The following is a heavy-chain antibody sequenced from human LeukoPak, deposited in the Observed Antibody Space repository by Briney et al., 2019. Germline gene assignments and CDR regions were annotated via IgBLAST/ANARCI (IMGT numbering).Heavy chain of an antibody. Sequence: GGSLRLSCAASGFTFSSYEMNWVRQAPGKGLEWVSYITNRGSGSTIYYAGSVKGRSTVSRDDAKDSLFLQMNSLRAEDTALYYCARQSGYYHIDYWGQGTLVTVSS. CDR2: ITNRGSGSTI. D-gene: IGHD1-26*01. J-gene: IGHJ4*02. CDR3: ARQSGYYHIDY. CDR1: GFTFSSYE. V-gene: IGHV3-48*03.